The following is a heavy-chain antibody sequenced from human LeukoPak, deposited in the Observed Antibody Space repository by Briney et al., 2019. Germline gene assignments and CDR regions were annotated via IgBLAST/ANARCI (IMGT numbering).Heavy chain of an antibody. CDR1: GYTFTGYY. CDR2: INPNSGGT. J-gene: IGHJ4*02. Sequence: ASVKDSCKASGYTFTGYYMHWVRQAPGQGLEWMGWINPNSGGTNYAQKFQGRVTMTKDTSISTAYMELSRLRSDDTAVYYCARLVGATHFDYWGQGTLVTVSS. V-gene: IGHV1-2*02. D-gene: IGHD1-26*01. CDR3: ARLVGATHFDY.